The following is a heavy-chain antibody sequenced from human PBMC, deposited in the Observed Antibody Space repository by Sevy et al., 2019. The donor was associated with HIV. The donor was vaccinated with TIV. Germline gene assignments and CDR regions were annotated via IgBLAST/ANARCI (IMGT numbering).Heavy chain of an antibody. V-gene: IGHV3-7*01. CDR2: IKKDGSEK. Sequence: GGSLRLSCAASGFTFSSYWMSWVRQAPGKGLEWVANIKKDGSEKYYVDSVKGRFTISRDNAKHSLYLQMHSLRAEDTAVYSCARGGKLWFGELYYYCMDVWGQGTTVTVSS. CDR1: GFTFSSYW. J-gene: IGHJ6*02. CDR3: ARGGKLWFGELYYYCMDV. D-gene: IGHD3-10*01.